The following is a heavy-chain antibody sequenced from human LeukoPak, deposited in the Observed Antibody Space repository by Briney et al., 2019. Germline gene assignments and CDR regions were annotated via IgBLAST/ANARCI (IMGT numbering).Heavy chain of an antibody. Sequence: GGSLRLSCAASGFTFSTYSMNWVRQAPGKGLEWVSYISSSSSTVYYTDSVNGQFTISRDNAKNSLYLQMDSLRAEDTAVYYCAKTQLWLPCYWGQGTLVTVSS. CDR2: ISSSSSTV. CDR1: GFTFSTYS. V-gene: IGHV3-48*04. CDR3: AKTQLWLPCY. J-gene: IGHJ4*02. D-gene: IGHD5-18*01.